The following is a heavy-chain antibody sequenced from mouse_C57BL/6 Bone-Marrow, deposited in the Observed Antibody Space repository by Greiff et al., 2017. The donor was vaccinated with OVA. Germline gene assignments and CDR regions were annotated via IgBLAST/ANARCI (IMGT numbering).Heavy chain of an antibody. J-gene: IGHJ3*01. CDR3: ARGGYYDYDGGAWFAY. CDR1: GYTFTDYN. V-gene: IGHV1-18*01. D-gene: IGHD2-4*01. Sequence: VQLQQSGPELAKPGASVKIPCKASGYTFTDYNMDWVKQSHGKSLEWIGDINSNNGGTIYNQKFKGTATLTVDKSSSTAYMELRSLTSEDTAVYYCARGGYYDYDGGAWFAYWGQGTLVTVSA. CDR2: INSNNGGT.